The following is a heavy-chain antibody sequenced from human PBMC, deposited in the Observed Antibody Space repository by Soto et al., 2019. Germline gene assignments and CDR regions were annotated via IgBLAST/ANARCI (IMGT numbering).Heavy chain of an antibody. CDR3: AKDLHAYYYDSSGYYRNPDLDY. CDR1: GFTFSSYA. Sequence: GGSLRLSCAASGFTFSSYAMSWVRQAPGKGLEWVSAISGSGGSAYYADSVKGRFTISRDNSKNTLYLQMNSLRAEDTAVYYCAKDLHAYYYDSSGYYRNPDLDYWGQGTLVTVSS. CDR2: ISGSGGSA. D-gene: IGHD3-22*01. V-gene: IGHV3-23*01. J-gene: IGHJ4*02.